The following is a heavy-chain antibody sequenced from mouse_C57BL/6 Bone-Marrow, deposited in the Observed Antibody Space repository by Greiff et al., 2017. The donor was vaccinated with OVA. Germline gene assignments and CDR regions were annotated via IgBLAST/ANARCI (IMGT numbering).Heavy chain of an antibody. CDR3: ARADGYYAMDY. Sequence: EVKLMESGGGLVQSGRSLRLSCATSGFTFSDFYMEWVRQAPGKGLEWIAASRNKANDYTTEYSASVKGRFIVSRDTSQSILYLQMNALRAEDTAIYYCARADGYYAMDYWGQGTSVTVSS. D-gene: IGHD2-3*01. V-gene: IGHV7-1*01. CDR1: GFTFSDFY. CDR2: SRNKANDYTT. J-gene: IGHJ4*01.